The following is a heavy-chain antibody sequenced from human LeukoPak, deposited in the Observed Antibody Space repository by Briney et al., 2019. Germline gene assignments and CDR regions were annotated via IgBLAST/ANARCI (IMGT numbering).Heavy chain of an antibody. Sequence: ASVKVSCXASGYTFTGYYMHWVRLAPGQGLEWMGWINPNSGGTNYAQKFQGRVTMTRDTSISTAYMELSRLRSDDTAVYYCARAPGYKPFDPWGQGTLVTVSS. V-gene: IGHV1-2*02. CDR1: GYTFTGYY. CDR2: INPNSGGT. J-gene: IGHJ5*02. D-gene: IGHD1-14*01. CDR3: ARAPGYKPFDP.